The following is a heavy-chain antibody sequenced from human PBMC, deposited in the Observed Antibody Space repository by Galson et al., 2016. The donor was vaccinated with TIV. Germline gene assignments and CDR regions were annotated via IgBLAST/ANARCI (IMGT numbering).Heavy chain of an antibody. V-gene: IGHV4-4*07. CDR3: AREYSGTFRYFDY. D-gene: IGHD5-12*01. J-gene: IGHJ4*02. Sequence: ETLSLTCTVSGDSVTTNFWTWIRRPAGKGLEWLGRMYAGGSSDSNPSLNSRLTISIDRSSNRFSLTLRSVTAADTAVYYCAREYSGTFRYFDYWGRGTHVTVSS. CDR1: GDSVTTNF. CDR2: MYAGGSS.